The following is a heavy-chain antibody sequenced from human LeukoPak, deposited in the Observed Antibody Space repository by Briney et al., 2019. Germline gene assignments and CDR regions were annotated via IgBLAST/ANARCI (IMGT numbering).Heavy chain of an antibody. CDR3: ARDIRVRGYSGPAEWLLHRSLGY. CDR1: GYTFTSYG. D-gene: IGHD5-12*01. Sequence: ASVKVSCKASGYTFTSYGISWVRQAPGQGLEWMGWISAYNGNTNYAQKLQGRVTVTTDTSTSTAYMELRSLRSDDTAVYYCARDIRVRGYSGPAEWLLHRSLGYWGQGTLVTVSS. CDR2: ISAYNGNT. V-gene: IGHV1-18*01. J-gene: IGHJ4*02.